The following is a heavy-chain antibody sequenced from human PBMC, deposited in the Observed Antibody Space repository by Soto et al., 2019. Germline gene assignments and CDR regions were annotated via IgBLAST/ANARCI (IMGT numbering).Heavy chain of an antibody. CDR3: AGTTSLQWYYMDV. CDR1: GASVSSNSAA. D-gene: IGHD1-7*01. J-gene: IGHJ6*03. CDR2: TYYRSRWYN. V-gene: IGHV6-1*01. Sequence: QVQLQQSGPGLVKPSQTRSLTCAISGASVSSNSAAWNWIRRSPSGGLEWLGRTYYRSRWYNDYAVSVRSRITINPDTSKNQFSLHLTSVTPEDTAVYSCAGTTSLQWYYMDVWGKGTTVTVSS.